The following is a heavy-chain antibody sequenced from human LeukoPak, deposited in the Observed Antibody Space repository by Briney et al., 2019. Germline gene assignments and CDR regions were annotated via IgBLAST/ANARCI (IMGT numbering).Heavy chain of an antibody. CDR1: GFTFASYA. J-gene: IGHJ6*02. D-gene: IGHD3-22*01. CDR3: ARDSGIYDSSGYYGLSYYGMDV. Sequence: PGGSLRLSCAASGFTFASYAMTWVHQAPGKGLEWFSAISGSGGSTYYADSVKGRFTISRDNYKNTLYLQMNSLRAEDTAVYYCARDSGIYDSSGYYGLSYYGMDVWGQGTTVTVSS. V-gene: IGHV3-23*01. CDR2: ISGSGGST.